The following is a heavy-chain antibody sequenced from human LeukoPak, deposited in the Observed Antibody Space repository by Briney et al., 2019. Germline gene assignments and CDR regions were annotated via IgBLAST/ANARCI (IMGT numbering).Heavy chain of an antibody. D-gene: IGHD1-26*01. V-gene: IGHV4-39*01. CDR1: GGSISSSIYY. CDR3: ARLGVGATTDY. Sequence: SETLSLTCTVSGGSISSSIYYWGWIRQPPGTGLEWIGSIYYSGNTYYNPSLKSRVTISVDTSKNQFSLKLGSVTAADTAVYYCARLGVGATTDYWGQGTLVTVSS. J-gene: IGHJ4*02. CDR2: IYYSGNT.